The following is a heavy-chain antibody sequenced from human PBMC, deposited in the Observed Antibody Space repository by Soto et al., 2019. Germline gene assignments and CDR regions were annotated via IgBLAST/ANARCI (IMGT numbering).Heavy chain of an antibody. J-gene: IGHJ4*02. CDR2: IHSSGST. Sequence: SETLSLTCSVSGGSVNSGIYYWSWVRQPPGKGLEWIGSIHSSGSTNYDPSLKSRVTISLDTSKNQFSLNLSSVTAADTAVYYCASQWYSTKWLDYWGQGTLVTAPQ. D-gene: IGHD1-1*01. CDR3: ASQWYSTKWLDY. CDR1: GGSVNSGIYY. V-gene: IGHV4-61*01.